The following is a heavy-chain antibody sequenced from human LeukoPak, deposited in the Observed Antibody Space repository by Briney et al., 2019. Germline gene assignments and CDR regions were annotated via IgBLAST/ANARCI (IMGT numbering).Heavy chain of an antibody. V-gene: IGHV6-1*01. CDR3: CHSLSGRTGAFDI. J-gene: IGHJ3*02. D-gene: IGHD2-21*01. CDR1: GDSVSSNSAA. Sequence: SQTLSLTCVISGDSVSSNSAAWNWIRQSPSRGLEWLGRTYYRSKWYNDYAVSVKSRITINPDTSKNQFSLQLDSVTPEDTAVYYCCHSLSGRTGAFDIWGRGTVVTVSS. CDR2: TYYRSKWYN.